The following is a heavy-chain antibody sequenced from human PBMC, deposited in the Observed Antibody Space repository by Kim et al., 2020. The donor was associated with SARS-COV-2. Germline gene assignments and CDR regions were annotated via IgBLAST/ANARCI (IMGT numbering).Heavy chain of an antibody. Sequence: SETLSLTCTVSGGSISSYYWSWIRQPPGKGLEWIGYIYYSGSTNYNPSLKSRVTISVDTSKNQFSLKLSSVTAADTAVYYCARVYYDSSGYLFKDYWGQGTLVTVSS. J-gene: IGHJ4*02. CDR1: GGSISSYY. V-gene: IGHV4-59*13. CDR3: ARVYYDSSGYLFKDY. CDR2: IYYSGST. D-gene: IGHD3-22*01.